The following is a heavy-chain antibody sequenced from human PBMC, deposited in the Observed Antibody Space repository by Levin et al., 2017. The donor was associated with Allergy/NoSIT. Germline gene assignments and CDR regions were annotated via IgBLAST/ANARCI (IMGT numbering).Heavy chain of an antibody. CDR3: GMGSIAATGPLDY. CDR1: GGSFSGYY. Sequence: SQTLSLTCAVYGGSFSGYYWSWIRQPPGKGLEWIGEINHSGSTNYNPSLKSRVTISVDTSKKQFSLKLSSVTAADTAVYYCGMGSIAATGPLDYWGQGTLVTVSS. CDR2: INHSGST. V-gene: IGHV4-34*01. J-gene: IGHJ4*02. D-gene: IGHD6-13*01.